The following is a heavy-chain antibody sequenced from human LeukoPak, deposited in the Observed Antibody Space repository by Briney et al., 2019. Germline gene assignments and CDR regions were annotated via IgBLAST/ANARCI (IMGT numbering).Heavy chain of an antibody. J-gene: IGHJ4*02. CDR2: IIPIFDTA. CDR1: GGTFSSYA. Sequence: ASVKVSCKASGGTFSSYAINWVRQAPGQGLEWMGGIIPIFDTANYAQKFQGRVTITADKSTSTAFMELSSLRSEDTAVYYCARDLRQQQLVPDYWGQGTLVTVSS. D-gene: IGHD6-13*01. CDR3: ARDLRQQQLVPDY. V-gene: IGHV1-69*06.